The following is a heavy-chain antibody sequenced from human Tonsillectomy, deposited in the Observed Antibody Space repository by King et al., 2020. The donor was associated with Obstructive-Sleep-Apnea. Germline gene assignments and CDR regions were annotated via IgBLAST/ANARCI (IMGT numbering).Heavy chain of an antibody. V-gene: IGHV3-23*04. J-gene: IGHJ3*02. CDR2: IIVNGGRT. CDR3: ARMAYCGGDCYFRAFDI. D-gene: IGHD2-21*02. Sequence: VQLVESGGGLVPGSLRLSCAASGFSFSNFGMSWVRQAPGKGLEWVSTIIVNGGRTYYADSVKGRFTISRDNSKNTVYLQMNSLRAEDTAVYYCARMAYCGGDCYFRAFDIWGQGTMVTFSS. CDR1: GFSFSNFG.